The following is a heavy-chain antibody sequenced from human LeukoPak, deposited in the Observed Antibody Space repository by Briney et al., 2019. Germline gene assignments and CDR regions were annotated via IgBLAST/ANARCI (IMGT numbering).Heavy chain of an antibody. J-gene: IGHJ3*02. CDR3: ARHLVRGVIFAFDI. Sequence: SETLSLTCTVSGGSVSNYYWSWIRQPPGKGLEWIGYIYYSGTTNYSPSLKSRVTISVDTSKNQFSLKLSSVTAADTAVYYCARHLVRGVIFAFDIWGQGTMVTVSS. V-gene: IGHV4-59*08. D-gene: IGHD3-10*01. CDR1: GGSVSNYY. CDR2: IYYSGTT.